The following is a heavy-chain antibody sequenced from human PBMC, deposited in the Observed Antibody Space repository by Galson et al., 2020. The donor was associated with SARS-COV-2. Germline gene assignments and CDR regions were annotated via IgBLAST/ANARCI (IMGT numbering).Heavy chain of an antibody. CDR1: GGPHSSYY. D-gene: IGHD3-16*02. CDR2: TYYSAST. V-gene: IGHV4-59*01. J-gene: IGHJ5*02. Sequence: ASATLSLTCTVSGGPHSSYYRSWIRHPPGKGPEWIGYTYYSASTNYNPSLTSRVTTSVDTTKNQFSLKLSSVTAADTAVYYCARGRYVWGSYRYTVGVTEGNWFDPWGQGTLFTVSS. CDR3: ARGRYVWGSYRYTVGVTEGNWFDP.